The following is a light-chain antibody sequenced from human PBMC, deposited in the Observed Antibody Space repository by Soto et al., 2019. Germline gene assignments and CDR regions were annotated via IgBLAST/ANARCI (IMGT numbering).Light chain of an antibody. J-gene: IGKJ1*01. V-gene: IGKV1-39*01. Sequence: MTQSPSSLSASVGGKVTITCRASKNINKYLNWYKQKPGKAPELLIYAASNLQIGVTSRFSGNGSGTDFTLTVSSVQPEDFATYYCQQTYSTPRMFGQGTKVDNK. CDR2: AAS. CDR3: QQTYSTPRM. CDR1: KNINKY.